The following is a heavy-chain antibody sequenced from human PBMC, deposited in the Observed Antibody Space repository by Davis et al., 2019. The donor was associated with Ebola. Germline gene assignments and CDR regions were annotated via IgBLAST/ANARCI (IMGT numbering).Heavy chain of an antibody. D-gene: IGHD3-10*01. CDR2: ISTTGTNI. J-gene: IGHJ5*02. V-gene: IGHV3-21*01. Sequence: GGSLRLSCAASGFTFSYYSMNWVRQAPGKGLEWVSYISTTGTNIKYADSVKGRFTISRDNAKNSLYLQMNSLSPEDTAVYYCARGGGLLWFGELLYQDNWFDPWGQGTLVTVSS. CDR3: ARGGGLLWFGELLYQDNWFDP. CDR1: GFTFSYYS.